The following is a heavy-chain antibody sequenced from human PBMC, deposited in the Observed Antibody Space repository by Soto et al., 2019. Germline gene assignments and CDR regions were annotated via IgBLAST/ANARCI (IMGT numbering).Heavy chain of an antibody. CDR3: ATGRGVRGVFITTYCYYCLHV. V-gene: IGHV4-34*01. Sequence: PSETLSLTCAVYGGSFSGYYWSWIRQPPGKGLEWIGEINHSGSTNYNPSLKSRVTISVDTSKNQFSLKLSSVSAADTAVYYCATGRGVRGVFITTYCYYCLHVSGTGATVTVSS. CDR1: GGSFSGYY. CDR2: INHSGST. J-gene: IGHJ6*04. D-gene: IGHD3-10*01.